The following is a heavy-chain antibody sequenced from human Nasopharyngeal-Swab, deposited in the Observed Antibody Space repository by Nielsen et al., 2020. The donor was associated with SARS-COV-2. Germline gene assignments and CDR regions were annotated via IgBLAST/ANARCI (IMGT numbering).Heavy chain of an antibody. CDR3: ARVLAAAGCNWFDP. D-gene: IGHD6-13*01. V-gene: IGHV1-46*01. CDR2: INPSGGST. Sequence: WVRQAPGQGLEWMGIINPSGGSTSYAQKFQDRVTMTRDTSTSTVYMELSSLRSEDTAVYYCARVLAAAGCNWFDPWGQGTLVTVSS. J-gene: IGHJ5*02.